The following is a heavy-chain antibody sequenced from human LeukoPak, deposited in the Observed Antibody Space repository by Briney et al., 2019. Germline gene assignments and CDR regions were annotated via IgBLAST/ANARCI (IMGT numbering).Heavy chain of an antibody. CDR3: ARGRVRKGYYYMDV. Sequence: ASVKVSCKASGYTFTSYDINWVRQATGQGLEWMGWMNPNSGNTGYAQKFQGRVTMTRNTSISTAYMELSSLRSEDTAVCYCARGRVRKGYYYMDVWGKGTTVTVSS. V-gene: IGHV1-8*01. CDR2: MNPNSGNT. J-gene: IGHJ6*03. CDR1: GYTFTSYD. D-gene: IGHD1-14*01.